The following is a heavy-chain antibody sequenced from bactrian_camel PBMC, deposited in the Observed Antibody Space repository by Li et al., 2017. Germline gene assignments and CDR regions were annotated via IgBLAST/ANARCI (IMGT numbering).Heavy chain of an antibody. Sequence: VQLVESGGGLVQPGGSLRLSCAGDGFTFSRYDMAWVRQAPGKGLEWISTIKSDGSSTYFADSVKDRFAISRDNAKNTLYLQMDSLKPEDTAMYYCAARRFFRCRITTSFPYWGQGTQVTVS. V-gene: IGHV3S40*01. J-gene: IGHJ4*01. CDR1: GFTFSRYD. CDR3: AARRFFRCRITTSFPY. CDR2: IKSDGSST. D-gene: IGHD3*01.